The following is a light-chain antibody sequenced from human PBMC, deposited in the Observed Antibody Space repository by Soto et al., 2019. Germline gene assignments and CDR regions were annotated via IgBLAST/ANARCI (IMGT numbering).Light chain of an antibody. CDR1: SSDVGGYNY. J-gene: IGLJ2*01. CDR2: DVS. V-gene: IGLV2-14*01. CDR3: SSYTSSSTLVV. Sequence: QSVLTQPASVSGSPGQSITISCTGTSSDVGGYNYVSWYQQHPGKAPKLMIYDVSNRPSAVSNRFSGSKSGDTASLTISGLQAEDEADYYCSSYTSSSTLVVFGGGTKLTVL.